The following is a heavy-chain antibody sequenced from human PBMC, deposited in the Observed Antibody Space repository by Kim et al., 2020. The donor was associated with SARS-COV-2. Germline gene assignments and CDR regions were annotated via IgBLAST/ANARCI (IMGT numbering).Heavy chain of an antibody. D-gene: IGHD5-18*01. Sequence: SETLSLTCTVSGGSISSGGYYWSWIRQHPGKGLEWIGYIYYSGSTYYNPSLKSRVTISVDTSKNQFSLKLSSVTAADTAVYYCAGTPWRGYSYGYYFDYWGQGTLVTVSS. CDR1: GGSISSGGYY. J-gene: IGHJ4*02. CDR2: IYYSGST. V-gene: IGHV4-31*03. CDR3: AGTPWRGYSYGYYFDY.